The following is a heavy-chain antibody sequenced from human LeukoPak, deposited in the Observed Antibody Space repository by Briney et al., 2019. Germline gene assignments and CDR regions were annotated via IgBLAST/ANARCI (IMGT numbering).Heavy chain of an antibody. CDR2: ISTGSSTT. D-gene: IGHD4-23*01. V-gene: IGHV3-48*02. CDR3: ARVAAGYSVNYFDY. J-gene: IGHJ4*02. Sequence: GGSLRLSCVGSGFTFSSTVMSWVRQAPGKGLEWVSYISTGSSTTYYADSVKGRFTISRDNVENSLYLQMNSLRDEDTAVYYCARVAAGYSVNYFDYWGQGTLVTVSS. CDR1: GFTFSSTV.